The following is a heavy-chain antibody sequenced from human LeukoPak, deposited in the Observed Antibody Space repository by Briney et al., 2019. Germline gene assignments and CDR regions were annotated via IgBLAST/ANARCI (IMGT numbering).Heavy chain of an antibody. CDR3: AALWEGGY. V-gene: IGHV3-7*01. CDR2: IMQDGSDK. CDR1: GLKFSSYW. Sequence: QTGGSLRLSCAASGLKFSSYWMSWVRQAPGKGLEWVANIMQDGSDKYYVDSVKGRFTISRDNAENSLFLQMNSLRAEDTAVYYCAALWEGGYWGQGTLVTVSS. J-gene: IGHJ4*02. D-gene: IGHD3-16*01.